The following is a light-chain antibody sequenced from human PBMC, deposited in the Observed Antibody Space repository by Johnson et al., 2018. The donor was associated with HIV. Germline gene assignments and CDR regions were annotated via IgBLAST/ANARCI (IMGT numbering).Light chain of an antibody. CDR1: SSNIGNNY. CDR2: ENN. J-gene: IGLJ1*01. CDR3: QSYDNALSGSKV. V-gene: IGLV1-51*02. Sequence: QPALTQPPSVSAAPKQKVTISCSGSSSNIGNNYVSWYQQLPGTAPKLLIYENNKRPSGIPDRFSGSKSGTSASLAIPGLQAEDEADYYCQSYDNALSGSKVFGTGTEVTVL.